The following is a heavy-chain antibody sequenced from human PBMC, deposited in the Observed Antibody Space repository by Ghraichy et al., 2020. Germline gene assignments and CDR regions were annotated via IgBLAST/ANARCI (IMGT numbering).Heavy chain of an antibody. CDR1: GYTFTGYY. CDR2: INPNSGGT. V-gene: IGHV1-2*02. Sequence: ASVKVSCKASGYTFTGYYMHWVRQAPGQGLEWMGWINPNSGGTNYAQKFQGRVTMTRDTSISTAYMELSRLRSDDTAVYYCARDTTTSGHLYSFDYWGQGTLVTVSS. J-gene: IGHJ4*02. D-gene: IGHD2-2*01. CDR3: ARDTTTSGHLYSFDY.